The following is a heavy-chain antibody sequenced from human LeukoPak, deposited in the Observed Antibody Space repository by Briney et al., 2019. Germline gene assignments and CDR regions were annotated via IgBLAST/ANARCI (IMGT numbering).Heavy chain of an antibody. Sequence: SETLSLTCTVSGGSIRGYYWSWIRQPPGKGLEYIGYIYYSGITNYNPSLKSRVTISVDTSKNQFSLRLNSVTAADTAMYYCARGFDSSSGWYPAFDIWGHGTMGTVTS. CDR1: GGSIRGYY. V-gene: IGHV4-59*01. J-gene: IGHJ3*02. CDR2: IYYSGIT. CDR3: ARGFDSSSGWYPAFDI. D-gene: IGHD6-19*01.